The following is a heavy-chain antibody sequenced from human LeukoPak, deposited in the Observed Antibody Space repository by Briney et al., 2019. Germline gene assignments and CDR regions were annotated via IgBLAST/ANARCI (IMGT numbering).Heavy chain of an antibody. J-gene: IGHJ5*02. V-gene: IGHV4-39*07. CDR2: IFYSGST. Sequence: SETLSLTCTVSSGSISTSNYYWGWVRQPPGKALEWIGNIFYSGSTYYSPSLRSRVTISLDTSRNQFSLKLSSVTAADTAVYYCARDLTDYYGSGSYHWFDPWGQGTLVTVSS. D-gene: IGHD3-10*01. CDR1: SGSISTSNYY. CDR3: ARDLTDYYGSGSYHWFDP.